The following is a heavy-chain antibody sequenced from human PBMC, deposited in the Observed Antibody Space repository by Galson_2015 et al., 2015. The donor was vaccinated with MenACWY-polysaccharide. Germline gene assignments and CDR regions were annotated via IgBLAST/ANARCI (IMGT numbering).Heavy chain of an antibody. CDR3: AKGYCNSGSCSRSFDY. D-gene: IGHD2-15*01. V-gene: IGHV3-23*01. Sequence: SLRLSCAASGFTFTSCAMSWVRQAPGKGLEWVSAISGGGSSTYYADSVKGRFTISRDNSKSTLYLQMNSLRAEDTALYYCAKGYCNSGSCSRSFDYWGQGTLVTVSS. CDR1: GFTFTSCA. CDR2: ISGGGSST. J-gene: IGHJ4*02.